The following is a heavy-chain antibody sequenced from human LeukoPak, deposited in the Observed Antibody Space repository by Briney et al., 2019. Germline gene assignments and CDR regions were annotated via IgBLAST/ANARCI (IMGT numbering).Heavy chain of an antibody. CDR2: IIAIFGTT. Sequence: SVKVSCKASGGTFSNYAISWVRQAPGQGLEWMGGIIAIFGTTTYAQKFQGRVTITADKSTSTFYMELSSLRSEDTAVYYCARIVGATGGESWGRGTMVTASS. D-gene: IGHD1-26*01. V-gene: IGHV1-69*06. CDR1: GGTFSNYA. CDR3: ARIVGATGGES. J-gene: IGHJ3*01.